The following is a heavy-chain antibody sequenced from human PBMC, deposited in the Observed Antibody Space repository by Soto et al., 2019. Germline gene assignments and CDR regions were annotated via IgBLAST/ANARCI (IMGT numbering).Heavy chain of an antibody. D-gene: IGHD6-13*01. Sequence: ASVKVSCKASGYTFTSYGISWVRQAPGQGPEWMGWISAYNGNTNYAQKLQGRVTMTTDTSTSTAYMELRSLRSDDTAVYYCARAGDGYSSSWYAFDIWGQGTMVTVSS. CDR1: GYTFTSYG. CDR3: ARAGDGYSSSWYAFDI. CDR2: ISAYNGNT. V-gene: IGHV1-18*01. J-gene: IGHJ3*02.